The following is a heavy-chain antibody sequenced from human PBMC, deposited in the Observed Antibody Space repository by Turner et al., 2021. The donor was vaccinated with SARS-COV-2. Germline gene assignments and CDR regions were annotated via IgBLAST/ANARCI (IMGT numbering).Heavy chain of an antibody. CDR2: VTANSGDT. D-gene: IGHD2-15*01. V-gene: IGHV1-2*02. CDR1: GYTFTAYN. J-gene: IGHJ4*02. CDR3: ARVCNGNVCKNFDY. Sequence: QVQLVQSGAEVKKPGASGKVSCKASGYTFTAYNIHWLRQAPGQGLEWMGWVTANSGDTNYAQKFQGRVTMTRDTSISTAYMELSSLRSDDTAVYYCARVCNGNVCKNFDYWGQGTLVTVSS.